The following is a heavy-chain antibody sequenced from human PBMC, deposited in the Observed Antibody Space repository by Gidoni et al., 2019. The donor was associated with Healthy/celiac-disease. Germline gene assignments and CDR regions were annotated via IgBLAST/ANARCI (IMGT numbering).Heavy chain of an antibody. CDR1: GFTFSSSS. CDR3: AKDGYYDSSGYYHDYYYYYGMDV. D-gene: IGHD3-22*01. V-gene: IGHV3-23*01. J-gene: IGHJ6*02. Sequence: EVQLLESGGGLVQPGGSLRLSCAASGFTFSSSSMSWVRQAPGTGLEWVSAISGSGGSTYYADSVKGRFTISRDNSKNTLYLQMNSLRAEDTAVYYCAKDGYYDSSGYYHDYYYYYGMDVWGQGTTVTVSS. CDR2: ISGSGGST.